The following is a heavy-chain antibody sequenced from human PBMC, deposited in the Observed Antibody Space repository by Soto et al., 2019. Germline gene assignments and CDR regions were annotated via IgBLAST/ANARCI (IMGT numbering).Heavy chain of an antibody. Sequence: GASVKVSCKASGYTFTSYYIHWVHQATGQGLEWVGLINPSGGSTTYAPKFQGRVTMTRDTSTSTVYMELNSLRSEDTAVYFCARDAQIGHGYSVYHTYWGQGTLVTSPQ. CDR3: ARDAQIGHGYSVYHTY. V-gene: IGHV1-46*01. CDR2: INPSGGST. CDR1: GYTFTSYY. J-gene: IGHJ4*02. D-gene: IGHD5-12*01.